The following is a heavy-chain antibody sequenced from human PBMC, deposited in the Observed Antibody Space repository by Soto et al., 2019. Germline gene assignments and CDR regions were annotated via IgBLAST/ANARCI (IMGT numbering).Heavy chain of an antibody. J-gene: IGHJ6*03. CDR1: GFTFSSYD. CDR2: IGTVGDT. D-gene: IGHD6-13*01. V-gene: IGHV3-13*01. Sequence: GGSLRLSCAASGFTFSSYDMHWVRQATGKGLEWVSAIGTVGDTYYPGSVKGRFTISRENAKNSLYLQMNSLRAGDTAVYYCTRGGYSSSWYEGYYYYYMDVWGKGTTVTVSS. CDR3: TRGGYSSSWYEGYYYYYMDV.